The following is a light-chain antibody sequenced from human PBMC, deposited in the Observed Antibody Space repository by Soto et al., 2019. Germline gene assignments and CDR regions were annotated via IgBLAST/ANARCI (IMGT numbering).Light chain of an antibody. V-gene: IGLV2-14*01. CDR1: DSDVGGYNS. J-gene: IGLJ2*01. CDR3: SSYTTNSNFV. Sequence: QSVLAQPASVSGSPGQSITISCTGTDSDVGGYNSVSWYQQHPGRAPKVIIYEVTYRPSGISDRFSGSKSGNTASLTISGLQAEDEADYYCSSYTTNSNFVFGGGTKVTVL. CDR2: EVT.